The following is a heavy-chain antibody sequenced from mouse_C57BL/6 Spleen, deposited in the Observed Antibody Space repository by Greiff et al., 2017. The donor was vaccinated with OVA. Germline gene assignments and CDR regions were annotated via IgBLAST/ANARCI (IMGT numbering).Heavy chain of an antibody. V-gene: IGHV10-3*01. J-gene: IGHJ2*01. Sequence: GGGLVQPKGSLKLSCAASGFTFNTYAMHWVRQAPGKGLEWVARIRSKSSNYATYYADSVKDRFTISRDDSQSMLYLQMNNLKPEDTAMYYCVRDRTGTYYFDYWGQGTTLTVSS. D-gene: IGHD4-1*01. CDR2: IRSKSSNYAT. CDR1: GFTFNTYA. CDR3: VRDRTGTYYFDY.